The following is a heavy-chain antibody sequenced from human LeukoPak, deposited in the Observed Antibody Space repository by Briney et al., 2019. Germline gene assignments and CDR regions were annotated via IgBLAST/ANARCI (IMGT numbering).Heavy chain of an antibody. J-gene: IGHJ1*01. CDR2: ISAYNGNT. D-gene: IGHD3-9*01. CDR3: ARDHVDYDILTGYVSAEYFQH. CDR1: GYTFTSYG. V-gene: IGHV1-18*01. Sequence: ASVKVSCKASGYTFTSYGISWVRLAPGQGLEWMGWISAYNGNTNYAQKLQGRVTMTTDTSTSTAYMALRSLRSDDTAVYYCARDHVDYDILTGYVSAEYFQHWGQGTLVTVSS.